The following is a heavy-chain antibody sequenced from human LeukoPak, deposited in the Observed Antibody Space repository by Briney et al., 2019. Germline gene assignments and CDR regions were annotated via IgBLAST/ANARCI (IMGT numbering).Heavy chain of an antibody. Sequence: PGGSLRLSCAASGFTFSDYYMSWIRQAPGKGLEWVSYISSSGSTIYYADSVKGRFTISRDNARNSLYLQMNSLRAEDTAVYYCAKGPGRLGEPHNWFDPWGQGTLVTVSS. CDR2: ISSSGSTI. CDR3: AKGPGRLGEPHNWFDP. J-gene: IGHJ5*02. V-gene: IGHV3-11*01. CDR1: GFTFSDYY. D-gene: IGHD3-16*01.